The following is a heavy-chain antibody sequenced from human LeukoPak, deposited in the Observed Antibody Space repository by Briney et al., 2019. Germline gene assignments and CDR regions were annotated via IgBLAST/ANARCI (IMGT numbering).Heavy chain of an antibody. CDR3: ARGLLYYYDSSGYIL. CDR1: GGSFSGYY. D-gene: IGHD3-22*01. Sequence: SETLSLTCAVYGGSFSGYYWSWIRQPPGKGLEWIGEINHSGSTNYNPSLKSRVTISVDTSKNQFSLKLSSVTAADTAVYYCARGLLYYYDSSGYILWGQGTLVTASS. J-gene: IGHJ4*02. V-gene: IGHV4-34*01. CDR2: INHSGST.